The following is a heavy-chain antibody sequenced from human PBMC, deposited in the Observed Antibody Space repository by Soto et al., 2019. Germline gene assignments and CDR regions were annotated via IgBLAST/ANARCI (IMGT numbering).Heavy chain of an antibody. J-gene: IGHJ6*02. D-gene: IGHD4-4*01. CDR1: GFTFSSYA. Sequence: GGSLRLSCAASGFTFSSYAMSWVRQAPGKGLEWVSAISGSGGSTYYADSVKGRFTISRDNSKNTLYLQMNSLRAEDTAVYYCANDQVRMLTTVSLYYYYYGMDVWGQGTTVTVSS. CDR3: ANDQVRMLTTVSLYYYYYGMDV. CDR2: ISGSGGST. V-gene: IGHV3-23*01.